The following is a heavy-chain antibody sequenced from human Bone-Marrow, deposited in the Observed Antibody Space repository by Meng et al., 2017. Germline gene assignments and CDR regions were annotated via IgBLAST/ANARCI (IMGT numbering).Heavy chain of an antibody. J-gene: IGHJ4*02. CDR2: ISYDGSNK. V-gene: IGHV3-30*01. D-gene: IGHD3-10*01. CDR1: GFTFSSYA. CDR3: ARDRKGNYFDY. Sequence: GSLKISCAASGFTFSSYAMHWVRQAPGKGLEWVAVISYDGSNKYYADSVKGRFTISRDNSKNTLYLQMNSLRAEDTAVYYCARDRKGNYFDYWGQGTLVTVSS.